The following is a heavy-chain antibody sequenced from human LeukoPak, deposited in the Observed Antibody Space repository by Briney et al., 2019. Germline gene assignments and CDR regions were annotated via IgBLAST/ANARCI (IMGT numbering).Heavy chain of an antibody. J-gene: IGHJ4*02. Sequence: GGSLRLSCAASGFTFSSYAMSWVRQAPGKGLGWVSAISGSGGSTYYADSVKGRFTISRDISKNTLSLQMNSLRAEDTAVYYCARGRRDGYNLGYWGQGTLVAVSS. D-gene: IGHD5-24*01. CDR1: GFTFSSYA. CDR3: ARGRRDGYNLGY. CDR2: ISGSGGST. V-gene: IGHV3-23*01.